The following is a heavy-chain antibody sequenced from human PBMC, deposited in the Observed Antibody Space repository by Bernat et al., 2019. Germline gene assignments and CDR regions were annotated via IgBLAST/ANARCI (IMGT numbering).Heavy chain of an antibody. V-gene: IGHV3-33*01. CDR3: ARDLSLGGMDV. CDR2: IPHDGNKE. Sequence: QVQLVESGGGVVQPGRSLRLSCAASGFTFSNYGMHWVRQAPGKGLEWVAVIPHDGNKELYADSVKGRLTISRDNSKNTLYLQMNSLRAEDTAVYYCARDLSLGGMDVRGQGTTVAVSS. J-gene: IGHJ6*02. D-gene: IGHD3-16*01. CDR1: GFTFSNYG.